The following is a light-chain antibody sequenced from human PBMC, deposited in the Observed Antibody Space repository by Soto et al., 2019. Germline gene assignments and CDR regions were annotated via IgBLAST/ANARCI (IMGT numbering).Light chain of an antibody. CDR3: QQYDTSPT. CDR2: GTS. CDR1: ERIYSAY. Sequence: EVVLTQSPGTLSLSRGERATLSCRASERIYSAYLGWYQQKPGQAPRLLIYGTSSRATGIPDRFSGSGSGTDFTLTISRLEPEDFAVYYCQQYDTSPTFGQGTKVDIK. J-gene: IGKJ2*01. V-gene: IGKV3-20*01.